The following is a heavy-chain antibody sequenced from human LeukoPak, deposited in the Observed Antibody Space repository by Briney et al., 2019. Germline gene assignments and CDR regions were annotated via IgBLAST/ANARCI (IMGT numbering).Heavy chain of an antibody. D-gene: IGHD3-3*01. CDR3: ATTEWLLFLFDY. V-gene: IGHV4-38-2*02. Sequence: SSETLSLTCTVSRYSISSGYYWGGIRQPPGKGLEWIGSIYHSGSTYYNPSLKSRVTISVDTSKNQFSLKLSSVTAADTAVYYCATTEWLLFLFDYWGQGTLVTVSS. CDR1: RYSISSGYY. CDR2: IYHSGST. J-gene: IGHJ4*02.